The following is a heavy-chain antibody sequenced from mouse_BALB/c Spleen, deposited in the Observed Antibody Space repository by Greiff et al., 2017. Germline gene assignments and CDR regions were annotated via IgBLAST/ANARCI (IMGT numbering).Heavy chain of an antibody. CDR2: ISDGGSYT. CDR1: GFTFSDYY. Sequence: EVLLVESGGGLVKPGGSLKLSCAASGFTFSDYYMYWVRQTPEKRLEWVATISDGGSYTYYPDSVKGRFTISRDKAKNNLYLQMSSLKSEDTAMYYCARGGDFDDWGQGTTLTVSS. V-gene: IGHV5-4*02. CDR3: ARGGDFDD. J-gene: IGHJ2*01.